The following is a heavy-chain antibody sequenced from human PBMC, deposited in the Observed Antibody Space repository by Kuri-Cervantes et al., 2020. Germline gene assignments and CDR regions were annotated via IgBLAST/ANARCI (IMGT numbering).Heavy chain of an antibody. CDR2: ISAYNGNT. Sequence: ASVKVSCKASGYTFTSYYMHWVRQAPGQGLEWMGWISAYNGNTNYAQKLQGRVTMTTDTSTSTAYMELRSLRSDDTAVYYCARSARGVIITQPRDYWGQGTLVTVSS. CDR1: GYTFTSYY. V-gene: IGHV1-18*04. J-gene: IGHJ4*02. D-gene: IGHD3-10*01. CDR3: ARSARGVIITQPRDY.